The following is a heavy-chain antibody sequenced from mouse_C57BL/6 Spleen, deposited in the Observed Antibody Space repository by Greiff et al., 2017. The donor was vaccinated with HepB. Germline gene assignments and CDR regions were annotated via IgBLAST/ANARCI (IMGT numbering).Heavy chain of an antibody. CDR3: ARRGIVTGDYAMDY. V-gene: IGHV2-2*01. J-gene: IGHJ4*01. Sequence: VKLVESGPGLVQPSQSLSITCTVSGFSLTSYGVHWVRQSPGKGLEWLGVIWSGGSTDYNAAFISRLSISKDNSKSQVFFKMNSLQADDTAIYYCARRGIVTGDYAMDYWGQGTSVTVSS. D-gene: IGHD2-5*01. CDR2: IWSGGST. CDR1: GFSLTSYG.